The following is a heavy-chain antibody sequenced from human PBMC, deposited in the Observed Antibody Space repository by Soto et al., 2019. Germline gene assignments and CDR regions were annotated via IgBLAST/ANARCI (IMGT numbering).Heavy chain of an antibody. J-gene: IGHJ6*03. V-gene: IGHV3-64*01. CDR2: ISNNGAHP. Sequence: EAQLVESGGGLVQPGGSLRLSCAASGFTFSNYEMHWVRQAPGKGLAYVSGISNNGAHPDYAKSLKGRFTISRDNSENTLYLQMGSLRAEDMALYYCARRGYGSRWPNVYMDVWGKGTTVTVSS. CDR1: GFTFSNYE. D-gene: IGHD6-13*01. CDR3: ARRGYGSRWPNVYMDV.